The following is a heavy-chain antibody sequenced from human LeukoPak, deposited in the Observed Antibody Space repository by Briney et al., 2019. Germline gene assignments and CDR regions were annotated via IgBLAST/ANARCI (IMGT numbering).Heavy chain of an antibody. CDR2: IYHTGST. CDR3: ARQDIVVVPAAAWDYYYYMDV. J-gene: IGHJ6*03. V-gene: IGHV4-38-2*01. CDR1: GYSISRGYY. D-gene: IGHD2-2*01. Sequence: SETLSLTCGVSGYSISRGYYWAWIRQPPGKGLEWIGTIYHTGSTYYNPSLKSRVTISVDTSKNQFSLKLSSVTAADTAVYYCARQDIVVVPAAAWDYYYYMDVWGKGTTVTVSS.